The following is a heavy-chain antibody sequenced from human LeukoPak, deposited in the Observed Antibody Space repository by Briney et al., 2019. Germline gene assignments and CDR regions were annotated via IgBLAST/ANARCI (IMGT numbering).Heavy chain of an antibody. CDR1: GYTLTELS. D-gene: IGHD6-19*01. V-gene: IGHV1-24*01. CDR2: FDPEDGET. J-gene: IGHJ4*02. Sequence: VASVKVSCKVSGYTLTELSMHWVRQAPGKGLEWMGGFDPEDGETIYAQKFQRRVTMTEDTSTDTAYMELSSLRSEDTAVYYCATDLSGWYARHWGQGTLVTVSS. CDR3: ATDLSGWYARH.